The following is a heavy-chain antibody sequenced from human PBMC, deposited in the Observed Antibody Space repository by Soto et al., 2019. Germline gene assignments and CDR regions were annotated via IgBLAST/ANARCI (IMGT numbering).Heavy chain of an antibody. CDR3: ARVYRGYSYGYQVEGPYYYGMYV. V-gene: IGHV4-59*01. J-gene: IGHJ6*02. CDR1: GGSISSYY. Sequence: PSETLSLTCTVSGGSISSYYWSWIRQPPGKGLEWIGYIYYSGSTNYNPSLKSRVTISVDTSKNQFSLKLSSVTAADTAVYYCARVYRGYSYGYQVEGPYYYGMYVWGQGTTVTVSS. D-gene: IGHD5-18*01. CDR2: IYYSGST.